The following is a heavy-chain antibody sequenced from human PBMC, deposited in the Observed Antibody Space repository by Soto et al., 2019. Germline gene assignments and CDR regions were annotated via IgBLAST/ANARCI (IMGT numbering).Heavy chain of an antibody. CDR1: GFTFSSYA. Sequence: SGGSLRLSCAASGFTFSSYAMSWVRQAPGKGLEWVSAINSRGGSTYYADSVKGRFTISRDNAKNTLYLQMNSLRAEDTAVYYCARWDDDYYYYGMDVWGQGTTVTVSS. D-gene: IGHD1-26*01. CDR3: ARWDDDYYYYGMDV. CDR2: INSRGGST. V-gene: IGHV3-23*01. J-gene: IGHJ6*02.